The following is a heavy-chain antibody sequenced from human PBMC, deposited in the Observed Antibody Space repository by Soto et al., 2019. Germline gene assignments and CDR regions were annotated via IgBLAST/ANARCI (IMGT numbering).Heavy chain of an antibody. CDR1: GFTFSSYG. Sequence: QPGGSLRLSCAASGFTFSSYGMSWVRQAPGKGLEWVSSISGSGGSTYYADSVKGRFTISRDNSKNTLHLQMNSLRAEDTAVYYCAKASAPGGTYFPLWFWGQGTLVTVSS. CDR2: ISGSGGST. D-gene: IGHD1-26*01. V-gene: IGHV3-23*01. CDR3: AKASAPGGTYFPLWF. J-gene: IGHJ1*01.